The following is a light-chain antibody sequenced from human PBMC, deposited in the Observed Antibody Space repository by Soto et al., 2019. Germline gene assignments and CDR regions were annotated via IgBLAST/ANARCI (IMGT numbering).Light chain of an antibody. CDR1: RSNIGSNT. CDR3: AAWDDSLNGVV. J-gene: IGLJ2*01. Sequence: QSVLAQPPSTSGTPGQRVTISCSGSRSNIGSNTVNWYQQLPGTAPKLLIYSYNQRPSGVPDRFYGSKSGTSASLAISGLQSEDEADYYCAAWDDSLNGVVFCRGTKLTVL. V-gene: IGLV1-44*01. CDR2: SYN.